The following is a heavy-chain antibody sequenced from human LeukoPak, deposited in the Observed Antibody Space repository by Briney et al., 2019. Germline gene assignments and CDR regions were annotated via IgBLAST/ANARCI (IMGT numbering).Heavy chain of an antibody. V-gene: IGHV1-18*01. D-gene: IGHD2-21*02. CDR1: GYTFNNYG. CDR3: ARITCGGDCRAHYYHYYMDV. CDR2: ISAYNGNT. J-gene: IGHJ6*03. Sequence: ASVKVSCKASGYTFNNYGITWVRQAPGQGLEWMGWISAYNGNTNYAQKLQGRVTMTTDTSTSTAYMELRSLRSDDTAVYYCARITCGGDCRAHYYHYYMDVWGKGTRVTISS.